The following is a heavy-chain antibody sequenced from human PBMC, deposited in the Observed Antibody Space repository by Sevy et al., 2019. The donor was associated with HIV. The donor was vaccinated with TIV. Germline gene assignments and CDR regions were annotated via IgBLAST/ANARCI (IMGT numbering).Heavy chain of an antibody. V-gene: IGHV1-2*02. CDR2: INPNSGGT. CDR1: GYTFTGYY. CDR3: ASTHGSGSQGTFY. J-gene: IGHJ4*02. Sequence: ASVKVSCKASGYTFTGYYMHWVRQAPGQGLEWMGWINPNSGGTNYAQKFQGRVTMTRDTPISTAYMELSRLRSDDTAVYYCASTHGSGSQGTFYWGQGTLVTVSS. D-gene: IGHD3-10*01.